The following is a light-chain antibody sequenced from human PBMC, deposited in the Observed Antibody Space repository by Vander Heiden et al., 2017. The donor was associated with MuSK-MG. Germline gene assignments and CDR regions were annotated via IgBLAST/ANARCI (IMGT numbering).Light chain of an antibody. J-gene: IGLJ3*02. CDR3: QVWDSSSDHGV. Sequence: SYMLTQPPSVSVAPGQTARIPCGGNNIRSKTVHWYHQKPGQAPVLVVSDDTDRPSGITERFSGSNSGNTATLTISRVEAGDEADYYCQVWDSSSDHGVFGGGTRLTVL. CDR2: DDT. CDR1: NIRSKT. V-gene: IGLV3-21*02.